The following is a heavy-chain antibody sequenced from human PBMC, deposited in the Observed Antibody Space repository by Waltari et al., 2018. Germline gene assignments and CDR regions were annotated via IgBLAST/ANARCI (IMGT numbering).Heavy chain of an antibody. CDR2: IGGSGGSK. Sequence: EVQLVESGGGLVQPGGSLRLSCAASGFTFSSYAMSWVRQAPGKGVGWVSAIGGSGGSKYYADSVKGRFTISRDNSKNTLYLQMNSLRAEDTAVYYCAKDLVGDYYYMDVWGKGTTVTVSS. CDR1: GFTFSSYA. D-gene: IGHD1-26*01. V-gene: IGHV3-23*04. J-gene: IGHJ6*03. CDR3: AKDLVGDYYYMDV.